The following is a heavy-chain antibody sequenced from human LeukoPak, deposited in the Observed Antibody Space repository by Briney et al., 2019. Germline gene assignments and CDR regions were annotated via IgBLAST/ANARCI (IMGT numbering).Heavy chain of an antibody. Sequence: PGGSLRLSCAVSGFTVSSNYMSWVRQAPGKGLEWVSVLYTGDTTSYVDSVKGRFTISRDNSKNNVYLQMYSLRVEDTSIYYCVRDYNWGFDYWGQGTVVTVSS. CDR3: VRDYNWGFDY. D-gene: IGHD1-1*01. CDR1: GFTVSSNY. V-gene: IGHV3-53*05. J-gene: IGHJ4*02. CDR2: LYTGDTT.